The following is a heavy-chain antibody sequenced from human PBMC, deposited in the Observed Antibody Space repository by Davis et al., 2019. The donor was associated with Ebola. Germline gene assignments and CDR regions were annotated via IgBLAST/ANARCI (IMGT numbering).Heavy chain of an antibody. D-gene: IGHD2-2*01. CDR2: IYYSGST. J-gene: IGHJ4*02. V-gene: IGHV4-59*01. CDR1: GGSISSYY. CDR3: ARDDPRGVVVPAATDY. Sequence: SETLSLTCTVSGGSISSYYWSWIRQPPGKGLEWIGYIYYSGSTNYNPSLKSRVTISVDTSKNQFSLKLSSVTAADTAVYYCARDDPRGVVVPAATDYWGQGTLVTVSS.